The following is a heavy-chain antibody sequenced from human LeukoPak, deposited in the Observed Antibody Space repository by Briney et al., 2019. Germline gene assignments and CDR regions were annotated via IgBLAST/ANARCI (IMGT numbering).Heavy chain of an antibody. J-gene: IGHJ6*03. CDR2: IYYSGST. CDR3: TRGSIAYYYMDV. CDR1: GASISSYY. Sequence: SETLSLTCTVSGASISSYYWSWIRQPPGKGLEWIGNIYYSGSTNYNPSLKSRVTISVDTSKNQFSLKLSSVTAADTAVYYCTRGSIAYYYMDVWGKGTTVTVSS. V-gene: IGHV4-59*01. D-gene: IGHD3-22*01.